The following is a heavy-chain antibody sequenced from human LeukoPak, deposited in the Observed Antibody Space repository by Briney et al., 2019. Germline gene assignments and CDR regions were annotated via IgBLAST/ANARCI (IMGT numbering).Heavy chain of an antibody. V-gene: IGHV3-30*02. CDR2: IRYDGTNK. CDR3: TRNQGYCTGGGCYIDY. J-gene: IGHJ4*02. Sequence: GGSLRLSCAASGFTFASYGMHWVRHAPGKGLEWVALIRYDGTNKYYTDSVKGRFTISKDNSKNTLYLQMNSLRAEDTAVHYCTRNQGYCTGGGCYIDYWGQGTLVTVSS. CDR1: GFTFASYG. D-gene: IGHD2-8*02.